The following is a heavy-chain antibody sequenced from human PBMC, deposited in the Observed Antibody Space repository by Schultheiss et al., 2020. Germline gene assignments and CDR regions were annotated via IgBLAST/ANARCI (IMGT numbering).Heavy chain of an antibody. CDR3: ARYGGGSCYPSTSHCYNGRSYFDY. CDR2: ISGSGGST. V-gene: IGHV3-23*01. J-gene: IGHJ4*02. Sequence: GGSLRLSCAASGFTFSSYSMNWVRQAPGKGLEWVSAISGSGGSTYYADSVKGRFTISRDNSKNTLYLQMNSLRAEDTAVYYCARYGGGSCYPSTSHCYNGRSYFDYWGQGTLVTVAS. D-gene: IGHD2-15*01. CDR1: GFTFSSYS.